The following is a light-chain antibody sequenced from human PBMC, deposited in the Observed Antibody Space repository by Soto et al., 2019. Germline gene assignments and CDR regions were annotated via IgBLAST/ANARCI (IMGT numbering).Light chain of an antibody. CDR1: SSDVGTYNY. CDR3: CSYAGSYTVL. CDR2: DVT. Sequence: QSVLTQPRSVSGSPGQSVTVSCTGTSSDVGTYNYVSWYQQHPGKAPKLIIYDVTKRPSGVPDRFSGSKSGSTASLTISGLQADDEAEYYCCSYAGSYTVLFGGGTKLTVL. J-gene: IGLJ2*01. V-gene: IGLV2-11*01.